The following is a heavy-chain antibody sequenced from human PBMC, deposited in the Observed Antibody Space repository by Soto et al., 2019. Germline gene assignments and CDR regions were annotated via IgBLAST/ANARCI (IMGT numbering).Heavy chain of an antibody. CDR2: ITPDSGDT. CDR1: GYTFTDYH. Sequence: QVQLVQSGAEVKKSGASVKVSCKASGYTFTDYHMHWVRQAPGQGLEWMGWITPDSGDTKYAQKFQGRVTMTRDTSISTVYMELTSLTSDDMAVYFCARDRVGFAVVTPAHWGQGTLVSVSS. CDR3: ARDRVGFAVVTPAH. D-gene: IGHD3-3*01. J-gene: IGHJ4*02. V-gene: IGHV1-2*02.